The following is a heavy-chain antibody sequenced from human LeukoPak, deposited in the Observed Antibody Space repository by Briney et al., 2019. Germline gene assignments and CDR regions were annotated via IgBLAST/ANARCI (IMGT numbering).Heavy chain of an antibody. CDR2: IGTAGDT. CDR3: ARGPDCSGGSCYGRFQCFQH. D-gene: IGHD2-15*01. J-gene: IGHJ1*01. Sequence: GGSLRLSCAASGFTFSSYDMHWVRQATGKGLEWVSAIGTAGDTYYPGSVKGRFTISRENAKNSLYLQMNSLRAWDTAVYYCARGPDCSGGSCYGRFQCFQHWGQGTLVTVSS. V-gene: IGHV3-13*01. CDR1: GFTFSSYD.